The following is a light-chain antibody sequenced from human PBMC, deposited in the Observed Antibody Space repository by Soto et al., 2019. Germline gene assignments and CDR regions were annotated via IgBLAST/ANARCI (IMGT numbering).Light chain of an antibody. CDR2: YKSDSDK. V-gene: IGLV5-45*02. Sequence: QPVLTQPSSLSASPGASASLTCTLRSGINVGTYRIYWYQQKPGSPPQYLLRYKSDSDKQHGSGVPSRFSGSKDASANAGILLISGLQSEDEADYYCMIWHSSAVVFGGGTKLTVL. J-gene: IGLJ2*01. CDR3: MIWHSSAVV. CDR1: SGINVGTYR.